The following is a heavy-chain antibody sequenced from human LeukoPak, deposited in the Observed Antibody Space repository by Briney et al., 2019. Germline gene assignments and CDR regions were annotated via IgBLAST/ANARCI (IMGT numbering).Heavy chain of an antibody. D-gene: IGHD6-13*01. CDR2: ISYDGSNK. CDR3: ARPRPAIAATEPPLDY. V-gene: IGHV3-30-3*01. CDR1: GFTFSSYA. J-gene: IGHJ4*02. Sequence: GGSLRLPCAASGFTFSSYAMHWVRQAPGKGLEWVAVISYDGSNKYYADSVKGRFTISRDNSKNTLYLQMNSLRAEDTAVYYCARPRPAIAATEPPLDYWGQGTLVTVSS.